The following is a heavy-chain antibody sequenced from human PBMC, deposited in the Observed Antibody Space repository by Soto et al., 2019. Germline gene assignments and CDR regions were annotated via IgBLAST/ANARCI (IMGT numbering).Heavy chain of an antibody. CDR2: VNPNSGNT. D-gene: IGHD3-3*01. Sequence: ASVKVSCKASGHTFSTYDIHWVRQATGHGLEWMGWVNPNSGNTGXAQNFRGRVTMTRNTAISTAYMELSGLRSEDTAIYYCARVFGAGTFDFWGQGTRVTVSS. V-gene: IGHV1-8*01. CDR1: GHTFSTYD. CDR3: ARVFGAGTFDF. J-gene: IGHJ5*01.